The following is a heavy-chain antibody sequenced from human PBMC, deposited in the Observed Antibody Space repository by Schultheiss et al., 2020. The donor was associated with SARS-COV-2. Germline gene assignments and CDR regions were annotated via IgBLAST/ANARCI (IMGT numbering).Heavy chain of an antibody. CDR1: GFTFSSYG. Sequence: GGSLKLSCAASGFTFSSYGMHWVRQAPGKGLEWVAVISYDGSNKYYADSVKGLFAISRDNSKNTLYLQMNSLRAEDTAVYYCAKFGIVLKVHAPDDAFDIWGQGTMVTVSS. CDR3: AKFGIVLKVHAPDDAFDI. V-gene: IGHV3-30*18. J-gene: IGHJ3*02. D-gene: IGHD2-8*01. CDR2: ISYDGSNK.